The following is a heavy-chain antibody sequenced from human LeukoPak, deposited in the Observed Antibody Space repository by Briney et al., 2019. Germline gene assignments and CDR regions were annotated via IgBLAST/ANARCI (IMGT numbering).Heavy chain of an antibody. Sequence: GGSLRLSCAAFGFTFSSYEMNWVRQAPGKGLEWVSYISTSGTTIYYADSVKGRFTISRDNAKKSLYLQMNSLRAEDTAVYYCARINWLDPWGQGTLVTVSS. CDR3: ARINWLDP. CDR2: ISTSGTTI. J-gene: IGHJ5*02. V-gene: IGHV3-48*03. CDR1: GFTFSSYE.